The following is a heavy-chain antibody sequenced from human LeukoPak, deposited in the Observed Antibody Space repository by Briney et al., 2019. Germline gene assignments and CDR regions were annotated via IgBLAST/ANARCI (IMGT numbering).Heavy chain of an antibody. CDR2: INPNSGGT. CDR3: ARVLFDFWSGFGS. D-gene: IGHD3-3*01. CDR1: GYTFTGYY. J-gene: IGHJ4*02. Sequence: GASVKVSCKTSGYTFTGYYIHWVRQAPGQGLEWMGWINPNSGGTDYAQKFQGRVTMTRDTSISTAYMELSRLSSDDTAVYYCARVLFDFWSGFGSWGQGTLVTVSP. V-gene: IGHV1-2*02.